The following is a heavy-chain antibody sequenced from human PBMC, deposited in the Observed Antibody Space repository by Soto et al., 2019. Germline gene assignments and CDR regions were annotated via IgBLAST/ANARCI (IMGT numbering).Heavy chain of an antibody. CDR3: AREEVSEAYYYYYGMDV. V-gene: IGHV3-33*01. Sequence: GGSLRLSCAASGFTFSSYGMHWVRQAPGKGLEWVAVIWYDGSNKYYADSVKGRFTISRDNSKNTLYLQMNSLRAEDTAVYYCAREEVSEAYYYYYGMDVWGQGTTVTVSS. J-gene: IGHJ6*02. CDR1: GFTFSSYG. CDR2: IWYDGSNK.